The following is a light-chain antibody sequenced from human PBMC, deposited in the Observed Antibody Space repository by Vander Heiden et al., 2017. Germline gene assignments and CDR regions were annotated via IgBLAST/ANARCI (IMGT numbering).Light chain of an antibody. V-gene: IGLV1-40*01. CDR1: SSNIGAGYD. J-gene: IGLJ1*01. Sequence: QSVLTQPPSVSGAPGTRVTISCTGSSSNIGAGYDVHWYQQLPGTAPKLLIYGNSNRPSGVPDRFSGSKSGTSASLAITGLQAEDEADYYCQSYDSSLSGFYVFGTGTKVTVL. CDR2: GNS. CDR3: QSYDSSLSGFYV.